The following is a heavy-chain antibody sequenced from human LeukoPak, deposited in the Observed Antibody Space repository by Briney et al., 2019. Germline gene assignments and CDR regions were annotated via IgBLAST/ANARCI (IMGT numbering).Heavy chain of an antibody. D-gene: IGHD3/OR15-3a*01. J-gene: IGHJ4*02. Sequence: PGGSLRLSCAASGFTFSSYSMNWVRQAPGKGLEWVSYMSSSSRYIYYADSVKGRFTISRDNAKNSLYLQMNSLRAEDTAAYYCARALGTGAPLDYWGQGTLVTVSS. V-gene: IGHV3-21*01. CDR3: ARALGTGAPLDY. CDR1: GFTFSSYS. CDR2: MSSSSRYI.